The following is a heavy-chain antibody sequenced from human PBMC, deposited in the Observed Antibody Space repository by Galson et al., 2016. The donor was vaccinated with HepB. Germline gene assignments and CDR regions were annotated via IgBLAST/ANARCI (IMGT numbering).Heavy chain of an antibody. V-gene: IGHV2-5*02. J-gene: IGHJ5*02. D-gene: IGHD3-10*01. CDR2: IYWDDDK. CDR1: GFSLSTSGVG. CDR3: AHKVRAMVQGVIIKSNWFDP. Sequence: PALVKPTQTLTLTCTFSGFSLSTSGVGVGWIRQPPGKALEWLALIYWDDDKRYSPSLKSRLTITKDTSKNQVVLTMTNMDPVDTATYYCAHKVRAMVQGVIIKSNWFDPWGQGTLVTVSS.